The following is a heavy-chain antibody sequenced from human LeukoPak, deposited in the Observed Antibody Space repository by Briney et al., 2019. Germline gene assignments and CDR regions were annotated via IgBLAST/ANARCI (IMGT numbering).Heavy chain of an antibody. V-gene: IGHV3-21*01. CDR3: ARGLDTAIDFDY. D-gene: IGHD5-18*01. CDR1: GFPLSGYS. J-gene: IGHJ4*02. CDR2: ISSSSSYI. Sequence: PGGSLRLSCAASGFPLSGYSMNWVRQAPGKGLEWVSSISSSSSYIYYADSVKGRFTISRDNAKNSLYLQMNSLRAEDTAVYYCARGLDTAIDFDYWGQGTLVTVSS.